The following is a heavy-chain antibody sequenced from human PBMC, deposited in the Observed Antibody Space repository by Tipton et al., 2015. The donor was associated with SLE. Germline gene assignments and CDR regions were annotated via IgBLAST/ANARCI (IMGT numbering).Heavy chain of an antibody. CDR3: ARDIAAAAYDY. CDR1: GFTFSSYA. D-gene: IGHD6-13*01. Sequence: SLRLSCAASGFTFSSYAMHWIRQAPGKGLEWVLYISSSSSYTNYADSVKGRFTISRDNAKNSLYLQMNSLRAEDTAVYYCARDIAAAAYDYWGQGTLVTVSS. J-gene: IGHJ4*02. CDR2: ISSSSSYT. V-gene: IGHV3-11*06.